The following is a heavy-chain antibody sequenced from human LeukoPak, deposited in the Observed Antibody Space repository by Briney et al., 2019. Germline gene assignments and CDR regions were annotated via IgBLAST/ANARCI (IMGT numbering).Heavy chain of an antibody. Sequence: GGSLILSCAASGFTFSSYSMNWVRQAPGKGLEWISGIYGGATTTTFYAESVKGRFTISRDNSKNTLYLQMNSLRDEDTAVYYCAKDLTPDGVWDIDHWGQGTRITVSS. CDR3: AKDLTPDGVWDIDH. J-gene: IGHJ4*02. CDR1: GFTFSSYS. D-gene: IGHD3-9*01. V-gene: IGHV3-23*01. CDR2: IYGGATTT.